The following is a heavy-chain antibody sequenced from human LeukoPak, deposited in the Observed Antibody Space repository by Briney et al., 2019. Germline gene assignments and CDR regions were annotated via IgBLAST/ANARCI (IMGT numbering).Heavy chain of an antibody. CDR2: ISWNSGSI. CDR3: ATFVIGPTIDY. J-gene: IGHJ4*02. Sequence: PGGSLRLSCAASGFTFDDYAMHWVRQAPGKGLEWVSGISWNSGSIGYADSVKGRFTISRDNAKNSLYLQMNSLRDEDTAIYYCATFVIGPTIDYWGQGILVTVSS. V-gene: IGHV3-9*01. CDR1: GFTFDDYA. D-gene: IGHD3-22*01.